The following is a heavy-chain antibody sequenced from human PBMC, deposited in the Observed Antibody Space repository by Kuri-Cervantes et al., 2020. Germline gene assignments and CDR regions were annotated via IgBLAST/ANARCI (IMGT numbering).Heavy chain of an antibody. J-gene: IGHJ4*02. Sequence: GESLKISCAASGFTFSSYSMNWVRQAPGKGLEWVGRIKSKTDGGTTDYAAPVKGRFTISRDDSKNTLYLQMNSLRLDDTAVYYCARDMGVGTTIPKYFDYWGQGTLVTVSS. V-gene: IGHV3-15*05. CDR2: IKSKTDGGTT. D-gene: IGHD1-26*01. CDR1: GFTFSSYS. CDR3: ARDMGVGTTIPKYFDY.